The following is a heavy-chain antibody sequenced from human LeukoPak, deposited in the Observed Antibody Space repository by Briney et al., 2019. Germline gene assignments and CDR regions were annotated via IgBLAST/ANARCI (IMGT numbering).Heavy chain of an antibody. CDR2: ISGSGGST. D-gene: IGHD2-2*02. V-gene: IGHV3-23*01. Sequence: GGSLRLSCAASGFTFSSYAMSWVRQAPGKGLEWVSAISGSGGSTYYADSVKGRFTISRDTSKNTLYLQMNSLRAEDTAVYSCAKDLIVVVPAAILHAFDIWGQGTMVTVSS. CDR3: AKDLIVVVPAAILHAFDI. J-gene: IGHJ3*02. CDR1: GFTFSSYA.